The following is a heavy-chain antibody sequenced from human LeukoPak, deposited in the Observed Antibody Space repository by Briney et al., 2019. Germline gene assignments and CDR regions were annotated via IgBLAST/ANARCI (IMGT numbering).Heavy chain of an antibody. CDR2: INTNTGNP. CDR1: GYTFTSYA. Sequence: GASVKVSCKASGYTFTSYAMNWVRQAPGQGLEWMGWINTNTGNPTYAQGFTGRFVFSLDTSVSTAYLQISSLKAEDTAVYYCARGVDNYGDYGAFDIWGQGTMVTVSS. D-gene: IGHD4-17*01. J-gene: IGHJ3*02. CDR3: ARGVDNYGDYGAFDI. V-gene: IGHV7-4-1*02.